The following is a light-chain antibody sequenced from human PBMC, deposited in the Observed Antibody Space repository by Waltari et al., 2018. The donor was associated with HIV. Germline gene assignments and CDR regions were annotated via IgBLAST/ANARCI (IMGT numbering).Light chain of an antibody. V-gene: IGLV1-47*01. J-gene: IGLJ2*01. Sequence: SVLTQPPSASGTPGQRVTIPCSGPSSILGLTYVSWYQQPPGTTPKLLIQRNNQRPSGVPDRFSGSKSGTSASLAISGLRSEDEADYYCASWDDSLSGLVFGGGTKLTVL. CDR3: ASWDDSLSGLV. CDR1: SSILGLTY. CDR2: RNN.